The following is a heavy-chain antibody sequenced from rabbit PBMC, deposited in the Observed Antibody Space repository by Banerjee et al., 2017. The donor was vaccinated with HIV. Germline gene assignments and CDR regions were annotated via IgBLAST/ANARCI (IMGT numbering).Heavy chain of an antibody. Sequence: QEQLEESGGDLVKPGASLTLTCTASGFSFSSSYWICWVRQAPGKGLEWIACISTGSSGTTYYASWAKGRFTITKTSSTTVTLQMTSLTAADTATYFCARGYGDAGYLDATRLDLWGPGTLVTVS. CDR1: GFSFSSSYW. CDR2: ISTGSSGTT. D-gene: IGHD6-1*01. CDR3: ARGYGDAGYLDATRLDL. V-gene: IGHV1S45*01. J-gene: IGHJ3*01.